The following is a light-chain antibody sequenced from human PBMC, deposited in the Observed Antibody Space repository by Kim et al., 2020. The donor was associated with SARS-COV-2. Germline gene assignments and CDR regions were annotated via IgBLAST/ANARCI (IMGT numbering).Light chain of an antibody. J-gene: IGLJ2*01. V-gene: IGLV3-19*01. CDR1: SLRSYY. Sequence: SSELTQDPAVSVALGQTVRITCQGDSLRSYYATWYQQQPGQAPILVIYGKNNRPSGIPDRFSGSSSGNTASLTITGTQAGDEADYYCNSRDTNDNVVFGG. CDR3: NSRDTNDNVV. CDR2: GKN.